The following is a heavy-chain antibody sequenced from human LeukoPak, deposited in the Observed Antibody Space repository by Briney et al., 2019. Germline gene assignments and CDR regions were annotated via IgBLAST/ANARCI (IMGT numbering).Heavy chain of an antibody. CDR3: ARDPASSFDY. V-gene: IGHV3-33*01. Sequence: GRSLRLSCAASGFTFSSHGMHWVRQAPGKGLEWVAVIWYDGSERYYADSVKGRFTISRDDSKNTLYLQMNSLRDEDTAVYYCARDPASSFDYWGQGTLVTVSS. D-gene: IGHD2-15*01. CDR2: IWYDGSER. CDR1: GFTFSSHG. J-gene: IGHJ4*02.